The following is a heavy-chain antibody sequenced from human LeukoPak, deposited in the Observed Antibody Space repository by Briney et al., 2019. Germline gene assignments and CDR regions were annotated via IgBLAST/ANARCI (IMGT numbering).Heavy chain of an antibody. V-gene: IGHV1-18*01. J-gene: IGHJ5*02. CDR2: ISVYNGNT. CDR1: GYSFNNYG. CDR3: ARDHLRYSRPNWFDP. Sequence: ASVKVSCKASGYSFNNYGISWVRQAPGQGLEWMGWISVYNGNTNYAQRLQGRVTMTTDTSTSTAYMELRSLRSDDTAVYYCARDHLRYSRPNWFDPWGQGTLVTVSS. D-gene: IGHD6-13*01.